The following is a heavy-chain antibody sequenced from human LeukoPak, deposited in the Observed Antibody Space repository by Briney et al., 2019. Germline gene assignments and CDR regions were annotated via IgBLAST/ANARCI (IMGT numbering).Heavy chain of an antibody. CDR3: SKALEVAAAGNWYFDL. CDR1: GFSVSSDY. V-gene: IGHV3-30*02. D-gene: IGHD6-13*01. J-gene: IGHJ2*01. Sequence: GGSLRLSCAASGFSVSSDYMNWVRQAPGKGLEWVAVIWYGGSNKYYADSVKGRFTIFRDNSKNTLYLQMNSLRAEDTAVYYCSKALEVAAAGNWYFDLWGHGTLVTVSS. CDR2: IWYGGSNK.